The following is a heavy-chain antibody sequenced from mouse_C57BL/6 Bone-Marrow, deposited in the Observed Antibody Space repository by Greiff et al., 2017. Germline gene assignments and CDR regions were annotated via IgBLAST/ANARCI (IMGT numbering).Heavy chain of an antibody. D-gene: IGHD3-2*02. Sequence: QVQLQQPGAELVKPGASVKMSCKASGYTFTSYWITWVKQRPGQGLEWIGDIYPGSGSTNYNEKFKSKATLTVDTSSSTAYMQLSSLTSEDSAVYYCAREKGRNSSGYPFAYWGQGTLVTVSA. CDR3: AREKGRNSSGYPFAY. V-gene: IGHV1-55*01. CDR1: GYTFTSYW. J-gene: IGHJ3*01. CDR2: IYPGSGST.